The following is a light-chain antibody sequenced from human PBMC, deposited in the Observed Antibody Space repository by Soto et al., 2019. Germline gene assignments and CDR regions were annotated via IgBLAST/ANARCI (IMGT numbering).Light chain of an antibody. CDR3: QHYDGSPRT. CDR2: GVF. Sequence: ETVLTQSPGTVSLSPGERATISCRTSQSVKSNYLAWYQQKPGQAPRLLIYGVFNRATGIPDRFSGSGSGTDFTLTISGLAPEDSAVYYCQHYDGSPRTFGQGTKLEIK. J-gene: IGKJ2*01. V-gene: IGKV3-20*01. CDR1: QSVKSNY.